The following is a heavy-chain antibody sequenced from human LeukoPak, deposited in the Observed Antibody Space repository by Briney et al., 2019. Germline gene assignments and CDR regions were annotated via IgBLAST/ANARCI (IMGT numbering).Heavy chain of an antibody. V-gene: IGHV1-2*02. D-gene: IGHD3-16*01. CDR1: GYTFTGYY. Sequence: GASVKVSCKASGYTFTGYYMHWVRQAPGQGLEWMGWINLNSGGTNYAQKFQGRVTMTRDTSISTAYMELSRLRSDDTAVYYCARGPYAGYYYYGMDVWGQGTTVTVSS. CDR2: INLNSGGT. J-gene: IGHJ6*02. CDR3: ARGPYAGYYYYGMDV.